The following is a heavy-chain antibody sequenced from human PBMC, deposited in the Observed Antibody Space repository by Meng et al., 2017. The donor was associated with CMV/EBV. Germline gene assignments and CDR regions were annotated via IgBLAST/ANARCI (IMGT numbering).Heavy chain of an antibody. V-gene: IGHV2-5*02. J-gene: IGHJ4*02. CDR1: GFLLRTSGVG. D-gene: IGHD4-17*01. Sequence: TLHEFCPTVVQPPQTLPPTFTFSGFLLRTSGVGVGWIRPPPGKALEWLALIYWDDDKRYSPSLKSRLTITKDTSKNQVVLTMTNMDPVDTATYYCARGGLRGFDYWGQGTLVTVSS. CDR2: IYWDDDK. CDR3: ARGGLRGFDY.